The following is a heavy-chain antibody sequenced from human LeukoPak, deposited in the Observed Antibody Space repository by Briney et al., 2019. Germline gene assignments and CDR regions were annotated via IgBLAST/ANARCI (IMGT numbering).Heavy chain of an antibody. CDR3: AKDRNRYCSSTSCTFDY. V-gene: IGHV3-30*02. CDR2: IRYDGSNK. CDR1: GFTFGDYA. Sequence: PGGSLRLSCTASGFTFGDYAMSWVRQAPGKGLEWVAFIRYDGSNKYYADSVRGRFTISRDNSKNTLYLQMNSLRAEDTAVYYCAKDRNRYCSSTSCTFDYWGRGTLVTVSS. J-gene: IGHJ4*02. D-gene: IGHD2-2*01.